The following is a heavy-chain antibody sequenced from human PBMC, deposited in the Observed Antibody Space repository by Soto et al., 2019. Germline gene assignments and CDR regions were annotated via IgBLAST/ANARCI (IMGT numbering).Heavy chain of an antibody. V-gene: IGHV4-39*02. Sequence: PSETLSLTCTVSGGSISSSSYYWGWIRQPPGKGLEWIGSIYYSGSTYYNPSLKSRVTISVDTSKNQFSLKLSSVTAADTAVYYCARESYDSSGIRANAFDIWGQGTMVTVSS. CDR1: GGSISSSSYY. CDR2: IYYSGST. CDR3: ARESYDSSGIRANAFDI. D-gene: IGHD3-22*01. J-gene: IGHJ3*02.